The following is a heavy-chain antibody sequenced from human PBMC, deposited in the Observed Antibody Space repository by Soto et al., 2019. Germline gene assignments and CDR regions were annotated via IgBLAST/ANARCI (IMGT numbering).Heavy chain of an antibody. Sequence: CSVKVSCTASEVSFSSEAIGWVRQALGQGLEKMGWIIPIFGTANYAQKFQGRVTITADESTSTAYMELSSLRSEDTEVYYCARALLWDTAIIEFDDWGQGNLVTVSS. D-gene: IGHD5-18*01. J-gene: IGHJ4*02. V-gene: IGHV1-69*13. CDR1: EVSFSSEA. CDR3: ARALLWDTAIIEFDD. CDR2: IIPIFGTA.